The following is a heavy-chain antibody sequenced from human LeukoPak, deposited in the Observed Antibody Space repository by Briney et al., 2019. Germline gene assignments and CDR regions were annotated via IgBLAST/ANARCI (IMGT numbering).Heavy chain of an antibody. D-gene: IGHD3-3*02. Sequence: GGSLRLSCANSGCTIGTAWMSWVRQAPGKGLEWLGHIKSEGEGATTDYAAPAKGRFAISRDDSKNMIYLQMSSLKMDDTAIYYCIAHFPYFYGFDVWGKGTTVTVSS. CDR2: IKSEGEGATT. CDR1: GCTIGTAW. J-gene: IGHJ6*04. CDR3: IAHFPYFYGFDV. V-gene: IGHV3-15*01.